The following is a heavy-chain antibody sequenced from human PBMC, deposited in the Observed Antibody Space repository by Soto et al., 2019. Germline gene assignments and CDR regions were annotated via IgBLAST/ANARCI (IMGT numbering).Heavy chain of an antibody. CDR3: ERGVGSSPPRY. J-gene: IGHJ4*02. CDR1: GGSISVYY. V-gene: IGHV4-59*01. D-gene: IGHD1-26*01. CDR2: IYASGSP. Sequence: SETLSLTCTISGGSISVYYWSWVRQPPGHELEWIGYIYASGSPYYNPSLRSRVTISADTSKNPISLKLTSPTAADTAVYYCERGVGSSPPRYWGRGTLVTVSS.